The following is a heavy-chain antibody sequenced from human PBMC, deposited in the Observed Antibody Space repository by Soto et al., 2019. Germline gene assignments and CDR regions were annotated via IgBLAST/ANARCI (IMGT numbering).Heavy chain of an antibody. CDR1: GFSLRTSGVG. J-gene: IGHJ5*02. CDR2: IYWNDDK. CDR3: AKSGSSGWYGWFDP. V-gene: IGHV2-5*01. D-gene: IGHD6-19*01. Sequence: SGPTLVNPTQTLTLTCIFSGFSLRTSGVGVGWIRQPPGKALEWLGFIYWNDDKRYSPSLKSRLTITKDASKNQVVLTMTNMDPVDTATYYCAKSGSSGWYGWFDPWGQGTLVTVSS.